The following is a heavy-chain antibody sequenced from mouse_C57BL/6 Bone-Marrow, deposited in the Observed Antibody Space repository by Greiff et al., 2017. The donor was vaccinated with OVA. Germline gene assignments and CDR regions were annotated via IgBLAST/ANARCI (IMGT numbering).Heavy chain of an antibody. J-gene: IGHJ4*01. D-gene: IGHD3-3*01. CDR1: GYTFTSYW. CDR3: ARWGTGLYYAMDY. V-gene: IGHV1-64*01. Sequence: QVQLQQPGAELVKPGASVKLSCKASGYTFTSYWMHWVKQRPGQGLEWIGMIHPNSGSTNYNEKFKSKATLTVDKSSSTAYMQLSSLTSEDSAVYYCARWGTGLYYAMDYWGQGTSVTVSS. CDR2: IHPNSGST.